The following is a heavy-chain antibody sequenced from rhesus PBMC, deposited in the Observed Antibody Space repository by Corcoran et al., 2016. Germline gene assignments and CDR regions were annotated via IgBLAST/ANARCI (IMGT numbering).Heavy chain of an antibody. CDR3: ARIYTVTWLPIDY. Sequence: QVQLQESGPGVVKPSETLSLTCAVSGGSISGGYDWSWIRQPPGKGLEWFGYIYGSSGSTNYNPSLKNRFTISKDASKNEFSLKLSSVTAADTAVYYCARIYTVTWLPIDYWGQGVLVTVSS. V-gene: IGHV4-76*01. CDR1: GGSISGGYD. CDR2: IYGSSGST. J-gene: IGHJ4*01. D-gene: IGHD4-23*01.